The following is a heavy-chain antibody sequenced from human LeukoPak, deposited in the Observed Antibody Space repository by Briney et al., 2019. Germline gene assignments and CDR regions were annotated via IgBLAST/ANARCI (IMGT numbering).Heavy chain of an antibody. CDR3: ARQPRRVWSGYYTGSSWFDP. J-gene: IGHJ5*02. D-gene: IGHD3-3*01. CDR1: GCSISSGSYY. Sequence: PSETLSLTCTVSGCSISSGSYYWSWIRQPAGKGLVWIGRIYTSGSTNYNPSLKSRVTISVDTSKNQFSLKLSSVTAADTAVYYCARQPRRVWSGYYTGSSWFDPWGQGTLVTVSS. CDR2: IYTSGST. V-gene: IGHV4-61*02.